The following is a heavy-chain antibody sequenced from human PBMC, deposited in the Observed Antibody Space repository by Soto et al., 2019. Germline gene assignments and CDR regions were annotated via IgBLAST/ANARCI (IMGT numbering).Heavy chain of an antibody. CDR3: ARRYSSGQFDRVYFDY. Sequence: GESLKISCKGSGYSFTSYWIGWVRQMPGKGLEWMGIIYPGDSDTRYSPSFQGQVTISADKSISTAYLQWSSLKASDTAMYYCARRYSSGQFDRVYFDYWGQGTLVTVSS. V-gene: IGHV5-51*01. CDR1: GYSFTSYW. CDR2: IYPGDSDT. D-gene: IGHD6-19*01. J-gene: IGHJ4*02.